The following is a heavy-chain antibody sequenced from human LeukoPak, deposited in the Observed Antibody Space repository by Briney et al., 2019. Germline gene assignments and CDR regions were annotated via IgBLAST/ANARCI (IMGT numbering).Heavy chain of an antibody. CDR1: GFTFSSYW. Sequence: GGSLRLSCAASGFTFSSYWMHWVRQAPGKGLVWVSRINSDGSSTSYADSVKGRFTISRDNAKNTLYLQMNSLRAEDTAVYYCASDFWSGYYTPMGVNCWGQGTLVTVSS. J-gene: IGHJ4*02. D-gene: IGHD3-3*01. CDR3: ASDFWSGYYTPMGVNC. V-gene: IGHV3-74*01. CDR2: INSDGSST.